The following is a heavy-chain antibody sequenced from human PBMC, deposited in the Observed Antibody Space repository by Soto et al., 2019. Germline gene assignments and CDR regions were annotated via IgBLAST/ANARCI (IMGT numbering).Heavy chain of an antibody. CDR3: ARILRDTHGWHHHDY. V-gene: IGHV4-59*01. CDR2: ISDSGNT. CDR1: GGSTGSYY. Sequence: QVQLQESGPGLVKPSETLSLTCTVSGGSTGSYYWSWIRQPPGKGLEWIGYISDSGNTNYNPSLESRVTISVDMSKNQFCLKLTSVTAADTAVYYCARILRDTHGWHHHDYWGQGTLGTVSS. J-gene: IGHJ4*02. D-gene: IGHD6-19*01.